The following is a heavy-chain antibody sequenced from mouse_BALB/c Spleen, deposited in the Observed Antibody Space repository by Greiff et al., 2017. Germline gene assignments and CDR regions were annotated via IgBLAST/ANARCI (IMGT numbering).Heavy chain of an antibody. D-gene: IGHD2-4*01. CDR2: IRNKANGYTT. J-gene: IGHJ3*01. CDR1: GFTFTDYY. CDR3: AKPYDYDSSWFAY. Sequence: DVHLVESGGGLVQPGGSLRLSCATSGFTFTDYYMSWVRQPPGKALEWLGFIRNKANGYTTEYSASVKGRFTISRDNSQSILYLQMNTLRAEDSATYYCAKPYDYDSSWFAYWGQGTLVTVSA. V-gene: IGHV7-3*02.